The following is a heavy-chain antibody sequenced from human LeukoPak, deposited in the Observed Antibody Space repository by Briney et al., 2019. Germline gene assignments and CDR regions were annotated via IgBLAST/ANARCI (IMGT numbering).Heavy chain of an antibody. J-gene: IGHJ1*01. Sequence: GESLKISCKGSGYSFTSYWIGWVRQMPGKGLEWMGIICPGDSDTRYSPSFQGQVTISADKSISTAYLQWSSLKASDTAMYYCARQGCSSTSCRYRAEYFQHWGQGTLVTVSS. CDR3: ARQGCSSTSCRYRAEYFQH. V-gene: IGHV5-51*01. D-gene: IGHD2-2*01. CDR2: ICPGDSDT. CDR1: GYSFTSYW.